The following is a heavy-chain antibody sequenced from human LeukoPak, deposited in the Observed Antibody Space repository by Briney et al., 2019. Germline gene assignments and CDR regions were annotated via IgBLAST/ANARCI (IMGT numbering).Heavy chain of an antibody. CDR3: ARGRGYSSSSGPWFDP. CDR1: GGSFSGYY. D-gene: IGHD6-6*01. V-gene: IGHV4-34*01. Sequence: SETLSLTCAVYGGSFSGYYWSWIRQPPGKGLEWIGEINHSGSTNYNPPLKSRVTISVDTSKNQFSLKLSSVTAADTAVYYCARGRGYSSSSGPWFDPWGQGTLVTVSS. J-gene: IGHJ5*02. CDR2: INHSGST.